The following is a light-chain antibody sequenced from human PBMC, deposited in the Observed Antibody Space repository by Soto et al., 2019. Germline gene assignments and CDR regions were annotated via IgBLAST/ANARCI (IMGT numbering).Light chain of an antibody. V-gene: IGLV2-14*01. J-gene: IGLJ3*02. CDR1: SSDVGGYNY. Sequence: QYALTQPASVSGSPGQSITISCTGTSSDVGGYNYVSWYQQHPGKAPKLMIYEVSNRPSGVSNRFSGSKSGNTASLTISGLQAEDEADYYFSSYTSSSTRVFGGGTKLTVI. CDR2: EVS. CDR3: SSYTSSSTRV.